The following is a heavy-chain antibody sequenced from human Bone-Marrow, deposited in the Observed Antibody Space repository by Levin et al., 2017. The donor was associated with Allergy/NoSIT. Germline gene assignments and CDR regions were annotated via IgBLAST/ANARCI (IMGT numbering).Heavy chain of an antibody. D-gene: IGHD1-26*01. J-gene: IGHJ5*02. CDR1: GFSLSTSGVG. V-gene: IGHV2-5*02. CDR3: THRGGSQLASWSWLDA. Sequence: SGPTLVKPTQTLTLTCTFSGFSLSTSGVGVDWIRQSPGKALEWLALIYWDDDKRYSPSLKTRLTITKDISKNLVVLKMTYMDPLDTATYYCTHRGGSQLASWSWLDAWGQGILVTVSS. CDR2: IYWDDDK.